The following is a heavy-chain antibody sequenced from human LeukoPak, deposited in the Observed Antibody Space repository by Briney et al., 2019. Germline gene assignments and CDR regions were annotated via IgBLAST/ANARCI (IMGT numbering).Heavy chain of an antibody. V-gene: IGHV3-30*03. Sequence: PGRSLRLSCAASGFTFSSYGMHWVRQAPGKGLEWVAVISYDGSNKYYADSVKGRFTISRDNSKNTLYLQMNSLRAEDTAVYYCARAGYCSGGSCYERYYYYGMDVWGQGTTVTVSS. J-gene: IGHJ6*02. D-gene: IGHD2-15*01. CDR2: ISYDGSNK. CDR3: ARAGYCSGGSCYERYYYYGMDV. CDR1: GFTFSSYG.